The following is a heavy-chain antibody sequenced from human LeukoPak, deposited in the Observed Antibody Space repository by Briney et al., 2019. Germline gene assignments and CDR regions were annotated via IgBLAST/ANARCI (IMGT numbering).Heavy chain of an antibody. CDR3: AREGLWGAACDAFDI. Sequence: PGGSLRLSCAASGFTFSSYEMNWVRQAPGKGLEWVSYISISGSTIYYADSVKGRFTISRDNAKNSLYLQMNSLRVEDTAVYYCAREGLWGAACDAFDIWGQGTMVTVSS. CDR2: ISISGSTI. D-gene: IGHD3-16*01. CDR1: GFTFSSYE. J-gene: IGHJ3*02. V-gene: IGHV3-48*03.